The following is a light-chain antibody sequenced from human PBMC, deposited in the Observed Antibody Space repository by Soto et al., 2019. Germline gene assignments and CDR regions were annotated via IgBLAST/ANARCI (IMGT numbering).Light chain of an antibody. J-gene: IGKJ4*01. Sequence: EIVLTQSPATLSLSPGERATLSCRASQSVSIYLAWYQQKPGQAPRLLIYDASNRATGIPARFSGSGSGTDFTLTISSLDPEDFGVYYCQQRSNWLTFGGGTKVDIK. CDR2: DAS. CDR1: QSVSIY. CDR3: QQRSNWLT. V-gene: IGKV3-11*01.